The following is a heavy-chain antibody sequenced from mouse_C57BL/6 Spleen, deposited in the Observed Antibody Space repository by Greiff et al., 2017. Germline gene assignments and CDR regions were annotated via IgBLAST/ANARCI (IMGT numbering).Heavy chain of an antibody. CDR3: ARGDDGYYEGAMDY. D-gene: IGHD2-3*01. CDR1: GYTFTDYY. CDR2: IYPGSGNT. Sequence: QVQLQQSGAELVRPGASVKLSCKASGYTFTDYYINWVKQRPGQGLEWIARIYPGSGNTYYNEKFKGKATLTAEKSSSTAYMQLSSLTSEDSAVYFCARGDDGYYEGAMDYWGQGTSVTVSS. V-gene: IGHV1-76*01. J-gene: IGHJ4*01.